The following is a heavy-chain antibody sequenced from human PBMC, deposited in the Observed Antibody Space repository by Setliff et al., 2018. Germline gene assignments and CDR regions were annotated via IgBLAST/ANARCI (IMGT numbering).Heavy chain of an antibody. CDR3: ARHRAEDYYGSGTIIWGWFDP. CDR1: GYSISSGYY. V-gene: IGHV4-38-2*01. Sequence: KPSETLSLTCAASGYSISSGYYWGWIRQPPGKGLEWIGSIYHSGSTYYNPSLKSRVTISVDTSKNQFSLKLSSVTAADTAAYYCARHRAEDYYGSGTIIWGWFDPWGQGTLVTVSS. D-gene: IGHD3-10*01. CDR2: IYHSGST. J-gene: IGHJ5*02.